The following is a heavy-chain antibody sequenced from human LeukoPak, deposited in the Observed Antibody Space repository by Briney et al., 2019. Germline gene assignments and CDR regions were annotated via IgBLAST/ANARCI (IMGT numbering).Heavy chain of an antibody. J-gene: IGHJ4*02. D-gene: IGHD3-22*01. Sequence: GGSLRLSCTASGFTFDDYALSWVRQTPGKGLEWVGFIRSKAYGGTTEYAASVKGRFTISRDDSKSIAYLQMNSLKTEDIAVYYCTRPRGYYDSSGYYNYWGQGTLVTVSS. CDR1: GFTFDDYA. CDR3: TRPRGYYDSSGYYNY. CDR2: IRSKAYGGTT. V-gene: IGHV3-49*04.